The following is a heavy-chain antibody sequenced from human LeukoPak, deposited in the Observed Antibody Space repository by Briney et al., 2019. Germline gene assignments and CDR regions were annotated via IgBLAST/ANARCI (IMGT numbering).Heavy chain of an antibody. CDR1: GYTFTSYG. D-gene: IGHD3-22*01. J-gene: IGHJ4*02. CDR2: ISPYNGNT. CDR3: ARDRGYYYDSSGYYGDLDY. Sequence: EASVKVSCKASGYTFTSYGISWVRQAPGQGLEWMGWISPYNGNTNYAQKLQGRVTMTTDTSTSTAYMELRSLRSDDTAVYYCARDRGYYYDSSGYYGDLDYWGQGTLVTVSS. V-gene: IGHV1-18*01.